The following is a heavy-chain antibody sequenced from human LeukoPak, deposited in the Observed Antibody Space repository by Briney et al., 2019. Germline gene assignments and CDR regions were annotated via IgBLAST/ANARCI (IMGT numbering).Heavy chain of an antibody. CDR3: ARRDSGSYYYYYSMDV. D-gene: IGHD1-26*01. CDR1: GYTFTSYG. CDR2: ISAYNGNT. Sequence: ASVKVSCKASGYTFTSYGISWVRQAPGQGLEWMGWISAYNGNTNYAQKLQGRVTMTTDTSTSTAYMELRSLRSDDTAVYYCARRDSGSYYYYYSMDVWGQGTTVTVSS. J-gene: IGHJ6*02. V-gene: IGHV1-18*01.